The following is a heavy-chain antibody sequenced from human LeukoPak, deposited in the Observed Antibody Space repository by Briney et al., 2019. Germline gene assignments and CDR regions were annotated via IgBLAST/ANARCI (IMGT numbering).Heavy chain of an antibody. CDR2: MNPNSGNT. D-gene: IGHD2-21*01. V-gene: IGHV1-8*01. Sequence: GASVKVSCKASGYTFTSCDISWVRQSPGQGLEWMGWMNPNSGNTGYAQKFQGRVSMTRSTSMSTAYMELSSLRSEDTAVYYCARSQLHSVAAKRAYYFYGMDVWGQGTTVTV. CDR1: GYTFTSCD. J-gene: IGHJ6*02. CDR3: ARSQLHSVAAKRAYYFYGMDV.